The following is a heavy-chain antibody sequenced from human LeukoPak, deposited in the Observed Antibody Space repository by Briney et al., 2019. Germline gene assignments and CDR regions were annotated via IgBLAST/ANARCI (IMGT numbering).Heavy chain of an antibody. J-gene: IGHJ4*02. CDR3: ARGPNGYGSSGYYYVFDY. V-gene: IGHV1-69*13. Sequence: SVKVSCKASGGTFSSYAISWVRQAPGQGLEWMGGIIPIFGTANYAQKFQGRVTITADESTSTAYMELSSLRSEDTAVYYCARGPNGYGSSGYYYVFDYWGQGILVTVSS. CDR2: IIPIFGTA. D-gene: IGHD3-22*01. CDR1: GGTFSSYA.